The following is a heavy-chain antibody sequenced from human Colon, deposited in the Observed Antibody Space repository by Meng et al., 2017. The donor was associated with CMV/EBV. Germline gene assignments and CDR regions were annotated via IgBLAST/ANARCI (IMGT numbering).Heavy chain of an antibody. CDR1: GFTFSSYA. Sequence: SCAASGFTFSSYAMHWVRQAPGKGLEWVAVISYDGSNKYYADSVKGRFTISRDNSKNTLYLQMNSLRAEDTAVYYCARLYDFWSGYHRGDYFDYWGQGTLVTVSS. CDR3: ARLYDFWSGYHRGDYFDY. V-gene: IGHV3-30-3*01. J-gene: IGHJ4*02. D-gene: IGHD3-3*01. CDR2: ISYDGSNK.